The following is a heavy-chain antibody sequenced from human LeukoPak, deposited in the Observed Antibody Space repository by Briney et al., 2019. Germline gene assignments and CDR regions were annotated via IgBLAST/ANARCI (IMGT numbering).Heavy chain of an antibody. CDR1: GFTFSTYG. D-gene: IGHD5-12*01. CDR2: IWYDGSNI. V-gene: IGHV3-33*01. J-gene: IGHJ4*02. Sequence: GGSLRLSCAASGFTFSTYGMHWVRQAPGKGLEWLAVIWYDGSNIYYADSVKGRFTISRDNAKNSLYLQMNSLRAEDTAVYYCARGWISDSFDYWGQGTLVTVSS. CDR3: ARGWISDSFDY.